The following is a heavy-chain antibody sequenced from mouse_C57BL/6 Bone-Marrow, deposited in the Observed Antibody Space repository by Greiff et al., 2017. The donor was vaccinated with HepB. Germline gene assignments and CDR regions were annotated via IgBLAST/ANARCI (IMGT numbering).Heavy chain of an antibody. D-gene: IGHD2-5*01. J-gene: IGHJ2*01. V-gene: IGHV5-4*01. CDR3: ARDSNYPYFDY. CDR1: GFTFSSYA. CDR2: ISDGGSYT. Sequence: EVQWVESGGGLVKPGGSLKLSCAASGFTFSSYAMSWVRQTPEKRLEWVATISDGGSYTYYPDNVKGRFTISRDNAKNNLYLQMSHLKSEDTAMYYCARDSNYPYFDYWGQGTTLTVSS.